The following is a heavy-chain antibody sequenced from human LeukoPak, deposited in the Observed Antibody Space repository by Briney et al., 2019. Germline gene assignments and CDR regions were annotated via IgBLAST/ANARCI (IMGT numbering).Heavy chain of an antibody. J-gene: IGHJ4*02. V-gene: IGHV3-48*04. D-gene: IGHD2-2*01. CDR2: ISSSSSTI. Sequence: PGESLRLSCAASGFTFSSYSMNWVRQAPGKGLEWVSYISSSSSTIYYADSVKGRFTISRDNAKNSLYLQMNSLRAEDTAVYYCAKENYYCSSTSCSGYYFDYWGQGTLVTVSS. CDR1: GFTFSSYS. CDR3: AKENYYCSSTSCSGYYFDY.